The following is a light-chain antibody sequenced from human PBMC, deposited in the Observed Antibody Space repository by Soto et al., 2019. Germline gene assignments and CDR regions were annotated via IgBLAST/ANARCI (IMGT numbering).Light chain of an antibody. V-gene: IGKV3-20*01. J-gene: IGKJ1*01. Sequence: EIVLTQSPGTLSLSPGERATLSCRASQSVSSNLAWYQQKPDQAPRLLIYGASGRATGTPDRFSGSGSGTDFSLTISRLEPEDFAVYYCQQYGNSPWTFGQGTKVDIK. CDR1: QSVSSN. CDR3: QQYGNSPWT. CDR2: GAS.